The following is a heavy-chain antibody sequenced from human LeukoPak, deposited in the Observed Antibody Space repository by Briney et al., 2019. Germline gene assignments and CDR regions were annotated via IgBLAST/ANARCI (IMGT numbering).Heavy chain of an antibody. Sequence: SDTLSLTCIVSSGSINNHYWSWIRQPPGKGLEWIGYIYDSWNTNYNPSLKSRITISIDTSKNQFSLNLTSVTAADTAVYYCARDQIGYGLDYWGQGTLVTVSS. CDR1: SGSINNHY. V-gene: IGHV4-59*11. CDR3: ARDQIGYGLDY. D-gene: IGHD5-18*01. J-gene: IGHJ4*02. CDR2: IYDSWNT.